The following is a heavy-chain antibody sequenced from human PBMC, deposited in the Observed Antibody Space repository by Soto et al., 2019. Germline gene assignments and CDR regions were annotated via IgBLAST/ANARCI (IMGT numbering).Heavy chain of an antibody. V-gene: IGHV1-69*02. CDR2: IIPILGIA. D-gene: IGHD5-18*01. CDR1: GGTFSSYT. Sequence: AASVKVSCKASGGTFSSYTISWVRQAPGQGLEWMGRIIPILGIANYAQKFQGRVTITADKSTSTAYMELSSLRSEDTAVYYCTSRRDWTAVDPFDYWGLGTLVTVSS. CDR3: TSRRDWTAVDPFDY. J-gene: IGHJ4*02.